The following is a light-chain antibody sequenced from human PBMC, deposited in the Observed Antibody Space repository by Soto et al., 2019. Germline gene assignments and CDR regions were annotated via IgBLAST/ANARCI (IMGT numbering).Light chain of an antibody. J-gene: IGKJ1*01. Sequence: DIPMTQSPSTLSASVGDRVTISCRASQYISTWLAWYQQKPGKAPKLLIYDASSLESGVPPRFSGSGSGTEFTLTISSLQPDDFATYYCQQCNTYSWTFGQGTKVEIK. V-gene: IGKV1-5*01. CDR1: QYISTW. CDR2: DAS. CDR3: QQCNTYSWT.